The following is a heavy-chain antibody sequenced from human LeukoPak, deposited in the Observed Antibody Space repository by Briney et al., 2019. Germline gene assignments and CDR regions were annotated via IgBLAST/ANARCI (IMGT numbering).Heavy chain of an antibody. D-gene: IGHD5-18*01. V-gene: IGHV4-4*02. CDR3: ARARGYSYGERGLFDY. J-gene: IGHJ4*02. Sequence: PSGTLSLTCAVSGDSITSSSWWSWVRQSPGRGLEWIGEIYYSGSTNYNPSLKSRVTISVDTSKNQFSLKLSSVTAADTAVYYCARARGYSYGERGLFDYWGQGTLVTVSS. CDR1: GDSITSSSW. CDR2: IYYSGST.